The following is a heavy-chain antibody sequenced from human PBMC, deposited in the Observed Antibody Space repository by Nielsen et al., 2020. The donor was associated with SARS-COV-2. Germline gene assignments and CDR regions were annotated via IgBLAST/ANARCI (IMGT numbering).Heavy chain of an antibody. Sequence: SVKVSCKASGYTFTSYAISWVRQAPGQGLEWMGGIIPIFGTANYAQKFQGRVTITADESTSTAYMELSSLRSEDTAVYYCAREERLDYYYYYGMDVWGQGTTVTVSS. CDR1: GYTFTSYA. CDR3: AREERLDYYYYYGMDV. D-gene: IGHD1-26*01. CDR2: IIPIFGTA. V-gene: IGHV1-69*13. J-gene: IGHJ6*02.